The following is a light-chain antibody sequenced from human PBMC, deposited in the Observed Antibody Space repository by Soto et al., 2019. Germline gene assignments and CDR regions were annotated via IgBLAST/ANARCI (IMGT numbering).Light chain of an antibody. CDR2: AAS. V-gene: IGKV1-9*01. Sequence: IQLTQSPSSLFASVGDRVTITCRASQGISSYLAWYQQKPGKAPKLLIYAASTLQSGVPSRFSGSGSGTDFTLTISSLQPEDFATYYCQQLNSYPRYTFGQGTKLEIK. J-gene: IGKJ2*01. CDR1: QGISSY. CDR3: QQLNSYPRYT.